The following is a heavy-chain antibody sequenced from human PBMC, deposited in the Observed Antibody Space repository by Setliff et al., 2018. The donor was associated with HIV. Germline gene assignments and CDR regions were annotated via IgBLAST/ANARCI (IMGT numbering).Heavy chain of an antibody. Sequence: SETLSLTCTVSGGSISTYYWSWIRQPPGKGLEWIGSIYFTGSSDNNPSLKSRVTLSVDTSKSQFSLKSTSVAAADTAVYYCARDSGGYNYGFAVGSFDYWGQGALVTVSS. CDR2: IYFTGSS. CDR1: GGSISTYY. CDR3: ARDSGGYNYGFAVGSFDY. V-gene: IGHV4-59*01. D-gene: IGHD5-18*01. J-gene: IGHJ4*02.